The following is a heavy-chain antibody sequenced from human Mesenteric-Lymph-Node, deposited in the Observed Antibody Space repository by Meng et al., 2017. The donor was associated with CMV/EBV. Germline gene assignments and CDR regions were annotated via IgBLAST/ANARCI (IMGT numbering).Heavy chain of an antibody. CDR3: ARGLTYYDFWSGYYNIDYYGMDV. D-gene: IGHD3-3*01. CDR2: ISSSGSTI. CDR1: GFTFSSYE. V-gene: IGHV3-48*03. Sequence: GESLKISCVASGFTFSSYEMNWVRQAPGKGLEWVSYISSSGSTIYYADSVKGRFTISRDNAKNSLYLQMNSLRAEDTAVYYCARGLTYYDFWSGYYNIDYYGMDVWGQGTTVTVSS. J-gene: IGHJ6*02.